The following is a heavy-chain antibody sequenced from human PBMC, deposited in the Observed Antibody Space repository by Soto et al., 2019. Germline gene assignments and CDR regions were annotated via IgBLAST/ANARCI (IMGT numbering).Heavy chain of an antibody. V-gene: IGHV2-5*02. CDR1: GFSLSTRGEG. Sequence: QITLKESGPTLVKPTQTLTLTCTFAGFSLSTRGEGVGWIRQPPGKALEWLALIYWDDDKHYSPSLETRVTITKETSVNDVVLTMTNMGPVDTGTSFCARLVGGCHRAGCSTFRLDNWGQGILVTGSS. CDR2: IYWDDDK. D-gene: IGHD6-6*01. J-gene: IGHJ4*02. CDR3: ARLVGGCHRAGCSTFRLDN.